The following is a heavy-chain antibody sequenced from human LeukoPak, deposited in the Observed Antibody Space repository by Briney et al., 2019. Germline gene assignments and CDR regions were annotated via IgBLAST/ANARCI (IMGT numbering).Heavy chain of an antibody. V-gene: IGHV4-59*01. CDR1: GGSISSYY. Sequence: SETLSLTCTVSGGSISSYYWSWIRQPPGKGLEWIGYIYYSGSTNYNPSLKSRVTISVDTSKNQFSLKLGSVTAADTAVYYCARGSSSGWDYYFDYWGQGTLVTVSS. CDR3: ARGSSSGWDYYFDY. CDR2: IYYSGST. J-gene: IGHJ4*02. D-gene: IGHD6-19*01.